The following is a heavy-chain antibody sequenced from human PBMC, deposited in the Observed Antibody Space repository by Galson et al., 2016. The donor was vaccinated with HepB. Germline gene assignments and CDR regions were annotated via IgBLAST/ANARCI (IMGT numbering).Heavy chain of an antibody. V-gene: IGHV4-59*01. D-gene: IGHD1-26*01. CDR3: AGGTYSHAFNI. J-gene: IGHJ3*02. CDR2: IYYTGST. Sequence: SETLSLTCTVSGGSISSYYWSWIRQPPGKGLDYIGYIYYTGSTNYNPSLRSRVTISLDTSKTQFSLKLSSVTAADTAVYYCAGGTYSHAFNIWGQGTMVTVSS. CDR1: GGSISSYY.